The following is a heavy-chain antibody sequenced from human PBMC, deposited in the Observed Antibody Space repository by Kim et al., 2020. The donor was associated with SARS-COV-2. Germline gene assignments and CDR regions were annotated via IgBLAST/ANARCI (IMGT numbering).Heavy chain of an antibody. J-gene: IGHJ4*02. CDR3: ARGTRYLGYYFDY. Sequence: YADSVKGRFTISRDNSKNTLYLQMNSLRAEDTAVYYCARGTRYLGYYFDYWGQGTLVTVSS. D-gene: IGHD7-27*01. V-gene: IGHV3-33*01.